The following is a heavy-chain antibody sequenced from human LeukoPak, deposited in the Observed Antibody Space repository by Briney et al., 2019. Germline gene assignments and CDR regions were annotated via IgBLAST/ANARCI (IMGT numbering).Heavy chain of an antibody. J-gene: IGHJ6*03. Sequence: SVKVSCKASGGTFSSYAISWVRQAPGQGLEWMGGIIPIFGTANYAQKFQGRVTITADKSTSTAYMELSSLRSEDAAVYYCARESASWYYYMDVWGKGTTVTVSS. V-gene: IGHV1-69*06. CDR2: IIPIFGTA. CDR1: GGTFSSYA. CDR3: ARESASWYYYMDV.